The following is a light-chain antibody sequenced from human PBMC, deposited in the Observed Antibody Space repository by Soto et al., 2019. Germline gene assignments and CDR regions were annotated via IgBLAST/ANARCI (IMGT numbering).Light chain of an antibody. V-gene: IGLV2-14*01. Sequence: QSALTQPASVSGSPGQSITISCTGTSRDVGGFNFVSWYQHHPGKAPKLMIFEVRKRPSGVSDRFSGSKSGNTASLTISGLQAEDGADYYCNSYTSSNTLVFGGGTKLTVL. CDR2: EVR. CDR1: SRDVGGFNF. CDR3: NSYTSSNTLV. J-gene: IGLJ2*01.